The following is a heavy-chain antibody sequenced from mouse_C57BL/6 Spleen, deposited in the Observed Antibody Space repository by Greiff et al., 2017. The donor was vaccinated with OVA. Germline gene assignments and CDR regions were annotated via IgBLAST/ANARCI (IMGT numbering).Heavy chain of an antibody. J-gene: IGHJ4*01. V-gene: IGHV1-74*01. CDR1: GYTFTSYW. CDR2: IHPSDSDT. CDR3: AIGDYGSSYVRAMDY. D-gene: IGHD1-1*01. Sequence: VQLQQPGAELVKPGASVKVSCKASGYTFTSYWMHWVKQRPGQGLEWIGRIHPSDSDTNYNQKFKGKATLTVDKSSSTAYMQLSSLTSEDSAVYNCAIGDYGSSYVRAMDYWGQGTSVTVSS.